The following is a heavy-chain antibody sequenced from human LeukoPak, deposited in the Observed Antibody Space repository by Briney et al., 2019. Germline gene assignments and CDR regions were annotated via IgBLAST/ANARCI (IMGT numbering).Heavy chain of an antibody. CDR1: GYTFTSYG. J-gene: IGHJ4*02. CDR2: ISAYNGNT. CDR3: ASNRYSYGPGGDY. D-gene: IGHD5-18*01. V-gene: IGHV1-18*01. Sequence: ASVKVSCKASGYTFTSYGISWVRQAPGQGLEWMGWISAYNGNTNYAQKLQGRVTMTTDTSTSTAHMELRSLRSDDTAVYYCASNRYSYGPGGDYWGQGTLVTVSS.